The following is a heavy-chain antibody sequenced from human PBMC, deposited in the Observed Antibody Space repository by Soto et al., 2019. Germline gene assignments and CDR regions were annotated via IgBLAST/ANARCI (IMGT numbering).Heavy chain of an antibody. V-gene: IGHV1-69*13. CDR1: GGTFSSYA. CDR2: IIPIFGTA. D-gene: IGHD3-22*01. J-gene: IGHJ4*02. Sequence: SVKVSCKASGGTFSSYAISWVRQAPGQGLEWMGGIIPIFGTANYAQKFQGRVTITADESTSTAYMELSSLRSEDTAVYYCASAPYYYDSSGYLEYWGQGTLVTVSS. CDR3: ASAPYYYDSSGYLEY.